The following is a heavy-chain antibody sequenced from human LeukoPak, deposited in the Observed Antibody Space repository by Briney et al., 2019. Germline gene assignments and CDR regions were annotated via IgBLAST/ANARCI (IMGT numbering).Heavy chain of an antibody. CDR3: TRGTPSPGYSSGWYVPDY. J-gene: IGHJ4*02. CDR2: IRSKAYGGTT. CDR1: GFTFSDYE. V-gene: IGHV3-49*04. Sequence: GGSLRLSCAASGFTFSDYEMNWVRQAPGKGLESVGLIRSKAYGGTTEYAASVKGRFTISRDDSKSIAYLQMNSLKTEDTAVYYCTRGTPSPGYSSGWYVPDYWGQGTLVTVSS. D-gene: IGHD6-19*01.